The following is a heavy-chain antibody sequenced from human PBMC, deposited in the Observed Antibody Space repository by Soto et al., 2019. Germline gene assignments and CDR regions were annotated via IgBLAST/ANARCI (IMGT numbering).Heavy chain of an antibody. Sequence: EVQVLESGGGLVQPGGSLRLSCAASGFTFSRYGMNWVSQAPGKGLEWVSGVRSDGDTTYNADSVKGRFTVSRDNFKNTVDLQMNSLRVEDTAVYYCAKGKGVGATPDGANCWGQGTLVTVSS. CDR1: GFTFSRYG. D-gene: IGHD1-26*01. CDR3: AKGKGVGATPDGANC. J-gene: IGHJ4*02. CDR2: VRSDGDTT. V-gene: IGHV3-23*01.